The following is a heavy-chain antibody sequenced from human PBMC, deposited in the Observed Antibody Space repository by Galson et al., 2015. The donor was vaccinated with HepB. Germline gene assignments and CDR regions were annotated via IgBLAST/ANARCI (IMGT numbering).Heavy chain of an antibody. CDR1: GFAFSSDT. CDR2: LSYDGRTQ. CDR3: ARDYLDYSSGWYPWFDP. Sequence: SLRLSCAASGFAFSSDTMHWVRQAPGKGPEWLAVLSYDGRTQYYADSVKGRFIISRDNSMNTLYLQMSSLRPGDTALYYCARDYLDYSSGWYPWFDPWGQGTPVTVSS. J-gene: IGHJ5*02. V-gene: IGHV3-30*04. D-gene: IGHD6-19*01.